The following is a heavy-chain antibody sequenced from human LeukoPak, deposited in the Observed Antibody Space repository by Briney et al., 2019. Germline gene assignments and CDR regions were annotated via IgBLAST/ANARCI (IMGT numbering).Heavy chain of an antibody. CDR1: GGPIRSFY. CDR2: NYYSGSA. CDR3: ARGAYGDSDY. J-gene: IGHJ4*02. Sequence: SETLSLTCTVSGGPIRSFYWSWIRQSPGKGLEWIGYNYYSGSANYNPSLKGRVTISVDASKNQFSLKLSSVTAADTAVYYWARGAYGDSDYWGQGILVTVSS. D-gene: IGHD4-17*01. V-gene: IGHV4-59*01.